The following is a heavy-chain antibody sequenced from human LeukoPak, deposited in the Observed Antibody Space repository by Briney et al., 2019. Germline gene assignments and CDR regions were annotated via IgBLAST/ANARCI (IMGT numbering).Heavy chain of an antibody. CDR1: GYTFTGYY. V-gene: IGHV1-2*02. J-gene: IGHJ5*02. CDR2: INPNSGGT. D-gene: IGHD3-9*01. Sequence: ASVKVSCKASGYTFTGYYMHWVRQAPGQGLEWMGWINPNSGGTNYAQKFQGRVTMTRDTSISTAYMELSRLRSDDTAVYYCASNYDILTGFHNWFDPWGQGTLVTVSS. CDR3: ASNYDILTGFHNWFDP.